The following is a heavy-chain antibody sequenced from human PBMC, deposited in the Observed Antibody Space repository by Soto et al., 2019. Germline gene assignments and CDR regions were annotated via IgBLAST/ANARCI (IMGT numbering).Heavy chain of an antibody. CDR3: AREPLYGSGSYYLGNDAFDI. D-gene: IGHD3-10*01. J-gene: IGHJ3*02. V-gene: IGHV4-4*02. CDR1: GGSLSSSDW. CDR2: IYHSGST. Sequence: SETLSVTCAVSGGSLSSSDWWTWVRPPPGKGLEWIGEIYHSGSTNYNPPLKSRVTMTRDTSISTAYMELSRLRSDDTAVYYCAREPLYGSGSYYLGNDAFDIWGQGTMVTVSS.